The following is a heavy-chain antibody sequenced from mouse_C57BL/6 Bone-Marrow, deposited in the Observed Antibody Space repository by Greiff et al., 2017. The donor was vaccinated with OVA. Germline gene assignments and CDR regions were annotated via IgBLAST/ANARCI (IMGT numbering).Heavy chain of an antibody. D-gene: IGHD1-2*01. CDR3: VAIYFDY. V-gene: IGHV1-42*01. J-gene: IGHJ2*01. CDR2: INPSTGGT. Sequence: EVQLVESGPELVKPGASVKISCKASGYSFTGYYMNWVKQSPEKSLEWIGEINPSTGGTTYNQKFKAKATLTVDKSSSTAYMQLKSLTSEDSAVYYCVAIYFDYWGQGTTLTVSS. CDR1: GYSFTGYY.